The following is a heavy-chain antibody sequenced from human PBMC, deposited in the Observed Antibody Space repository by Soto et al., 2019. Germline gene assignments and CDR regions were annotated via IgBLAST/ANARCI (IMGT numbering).Heavy chain of an antibody. D-gene: IGHD1-20*01. Sequence: SLRLSCTASGFTFGDYAMSWVRQAPGKGLEWVGFIRSKAYGGTTEYAASVKGRFTISRDDSKSIAYLQMNSLKTEDTAVYYCTINWNDGVFDYWGQGTLVTVSS. J-gene: IGHJ4*02. CDR2: IRSKAYGGTT. CDR3: TINWNDGVFDY. CDR1: GFTFGDYA. V-gene: IGHV3-49*04.